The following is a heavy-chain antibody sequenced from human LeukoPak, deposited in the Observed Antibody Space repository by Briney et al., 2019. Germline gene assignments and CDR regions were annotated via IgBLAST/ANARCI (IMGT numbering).Heavy chain of an antibody. J-gene: IGHJ5*02. CDR3: AKGRYCSSTSCYLTPNWFDP. D-gene: IGHD2-2*01. V-gene: IGHV3-23*01. CDR2: ISGPGSTT. Sequence: GGSLRLSCTASGFTFSSYAMTWVRQAPGKGLEWVSVISGPGSTTHHADSVKGRFTISRDNSKNTLYLQMNSLRAEDTAVYYCAKGRYCSSTSCYLTPNWFDPWGQGTLVTVSS. CDR1: GFTFSSYA.